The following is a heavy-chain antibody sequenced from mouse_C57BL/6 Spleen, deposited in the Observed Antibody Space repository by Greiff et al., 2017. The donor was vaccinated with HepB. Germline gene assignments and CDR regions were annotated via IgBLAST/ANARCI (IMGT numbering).Heavy chain of an antibody. D-gene: IGHD4-1*01. J-gene: IGHJ1*03. V-gene: IGHV1-26*01. CDR1: GYTFTDYY. CDR2: INPNNGGT. CDR3: AGANWPSYWYFDV. Sequence: VQLQQSGPELVKPGASVKISCKASGYTFTDYYMNWVKQSHGKSLEWIGDINPNNGGTSYNQKFKGKATLTVDKSSSTAYMELRSLTSEDSAVYYCAGANWPSYWYFDVWGTGTTVTVSS.